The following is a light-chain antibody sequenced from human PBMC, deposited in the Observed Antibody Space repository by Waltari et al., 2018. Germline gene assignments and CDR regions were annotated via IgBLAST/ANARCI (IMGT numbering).Light chain of an antibody. CDR1: QRISNN. CDR3: QQYNTWPPST. CDR2: CAS. V-gene: IGKV3-15*01. Sequence: EIVMTQSPAALSVSPGERATLSCRASQRISNNLAWYQHKPGQPPRLLTSCASTRATGVPARFSGSGSGTEFTLSISSLQSEDSAIYFCQQYNTWPPSTFGQGTKLEI. J-gene: IGKJ2*02.